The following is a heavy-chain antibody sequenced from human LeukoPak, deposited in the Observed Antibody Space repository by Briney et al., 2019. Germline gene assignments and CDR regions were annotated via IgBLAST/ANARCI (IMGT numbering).Heavy chain of an antibody. V-gene: IGHV3-66*01. CDR1: GLTVSDNF. Sequence: GSLRLSCAASGLTVSDNFMDWVRQAPGKGLEWVSTIYSGGATYYADSVRGRFTISRDSSQNTVYLQMNSLRAEDTAVYYCARDLRGYYGSGRQYYYYMDVWGKGTTVTVSS. D-gene: IGHD3-10*01. CDR3: ARDLRGYYGSGRQYYYYMDV. CDR2: IYSGGAT. J-gene: IGHJ6*03.